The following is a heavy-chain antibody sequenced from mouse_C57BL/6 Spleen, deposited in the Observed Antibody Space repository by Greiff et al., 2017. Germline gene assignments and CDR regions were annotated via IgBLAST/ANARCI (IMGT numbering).Heavy chain of an antibody. CDR3: ARELGPFAY. CDR2: INPRNGGT. V-gene: IGHV1-53*01. D-gene: IGHD4-1*01. CDR1: GYTFTSYW. J-gene: IGHJ3*01. Sequence: QVQLKESGTELVKPGASVKLSCKASGYTFTSYWMHWVKQRPGQGLEWIGNINPRNGGTNYNEKFKSKATLTVDKSSSTAYMQLSSLTSEDSAVYYCARELGPFAYWAKGLWSLSLQ.